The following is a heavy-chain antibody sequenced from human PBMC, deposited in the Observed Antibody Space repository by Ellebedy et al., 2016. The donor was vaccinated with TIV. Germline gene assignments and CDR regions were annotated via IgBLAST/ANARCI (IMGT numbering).Heavy chain of an antibody. CDR2: IIPILGIA. J-gene: IGHJ6*02. Sequence: SVKVSCXASGGTFSSYAISWVRQAPGQGLEWMGRIIPILGIANYAQKFQGRVTITADKSTSTAYMELGSLRSEDTAVYYCARDQDIVVVVAATSYGMDVWGQGTTVTVSS. D-gene: IGHD2-15*01. CDR1: GGTFSSYA. CDR3: ARDQDIVVVVAATSYGMDV. V-gene: IGHV1-69*04.